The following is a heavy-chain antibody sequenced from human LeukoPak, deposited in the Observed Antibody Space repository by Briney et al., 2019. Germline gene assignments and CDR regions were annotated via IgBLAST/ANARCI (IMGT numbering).Heavy chain of an antibody. CDR1: GFTFSSCG. D-gene: IGHD1-26*01. J-gene: IGHJ4*02. Sequence: PGGALRLSCAASGFTFSSCGIHWVRQSPAKGVEWVAYIRYDGSEKYYIASVKGRFTIARDNPKETLYLQMTSLGHDDTAVYFCVKDVGVGARYFDHWGEGPLVAVSS. CDR2: IRYDGSEK. V-gene: IGHV3-30*02. CDR3: VKDVGVGARYFDH.